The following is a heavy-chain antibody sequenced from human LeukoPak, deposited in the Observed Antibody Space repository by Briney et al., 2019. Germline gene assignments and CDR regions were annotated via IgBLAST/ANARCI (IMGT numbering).Heavy chain of an antibody. CDR3: AKEFVSRSSLSLDD. J-gene: IGHJ4*02. D-gene: IGHD6-13*01. CDR2: IGGNSDYA. Sequence: GGSLRLSCAACGFIFSTNAMAWVRQAPGKGLEWVSAIGGNSDYAYYADSVKGRFTTSRDNSKNMLYLQMNSLRVGDTAVYYCAKEFVSRSSLSLDDWGQGTLATVSS. CDR1: GFIFSTNA. V-gene: IGHV3-23*01.